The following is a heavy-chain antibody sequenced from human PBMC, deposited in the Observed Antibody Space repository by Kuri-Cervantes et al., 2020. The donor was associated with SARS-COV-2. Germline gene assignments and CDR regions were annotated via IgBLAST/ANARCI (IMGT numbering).Heavy chain of an antibody. CDR2: IYPGDSDT. CDR1: GYSFTSYW. CDR3: ARRSRPYGDDDAFDI. V-gene: IGHV5-51*01. Sequence: GESLKISCKGSGYSFTSYWIGWVRQMPGKGLEWMGIIYPGDSDTRYSPSFQGQATISADRSISTAYLQWSSLKASDTAMYYCARRSRPYGDDDAFDIWGRGTMVTVSS. D-gene: IGHD4-17*01. J-gene: IGHJ3*02.